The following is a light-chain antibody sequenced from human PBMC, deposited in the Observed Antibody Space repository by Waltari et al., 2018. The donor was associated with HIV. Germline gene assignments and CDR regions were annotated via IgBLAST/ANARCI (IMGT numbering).Light chain of an antibody. CDR3: QQYDNLLIT. Sequence: DIQMPQSPSSLSASVGDRVTITCQASQDISNYLNWYQQKPGKAPKLLIYDASNLETGVPSRFSGSGSGTDFTFTISSLQPEDIATYYCQQYDNLLITFGQGTRLEIK. V-gene: IGKV1-33*01. CDR2: DAS. J-gene: IGKJ5*01. CDR1: QDISNY.